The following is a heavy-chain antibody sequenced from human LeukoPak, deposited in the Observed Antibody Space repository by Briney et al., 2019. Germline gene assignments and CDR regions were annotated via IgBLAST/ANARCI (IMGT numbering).Heavy chain of an antibody. Sequence: SETLSLTCAVYGGSFSGYYWSWIRQPPGKGLEWIGEINHSGSTNYNPSLKSRVTISVDKSKNQFSLKLSSVTAADTAVYYCARGQYGGNFGYWGQGTLVTVSS. CDR2: INHSGST. J-gene: IGHJ4*02. CDR1: GGSFSGYY. D-gene: IGHD4-23*01. CDR3: ARGQYGGNFGY. V-gene: IGHV4-34*01.